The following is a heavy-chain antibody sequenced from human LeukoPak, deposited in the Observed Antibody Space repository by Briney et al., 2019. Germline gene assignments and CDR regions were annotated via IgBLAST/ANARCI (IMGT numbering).Heavy chain of an antibody. D-gene: IGHD4-17*01. CDR1: GFSLNDHD. Sequence: PGGSLRLSCAAPGFSLNDHDMPSVRQGTGKGLDWVSYISGNSGTIHYADSVRGRFTISRDNVKNSLDLQMNSLEAEDTSVYYCVGFGDYGELGGRGTVVTVSS. CDR3: VGFGDYGEL. CDR2: ISGNSGTI. V-gene: IGHV3-48*01. J-gene: IGHJ4*02.